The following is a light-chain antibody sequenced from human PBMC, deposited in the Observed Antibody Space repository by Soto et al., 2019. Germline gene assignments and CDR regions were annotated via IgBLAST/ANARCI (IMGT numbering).Light chain of an antibody. CDR1: SSNIGNNY. V-gene: IGLV1-51*02. Sequence: QSVLTQPPSVSAAPGQKVTISCSGSSSNIGNNYVSWYQQLPGTAPKLLIYENNKRPSGIPDRFSGSKSGTSATLGITGLQTGDEADYYCGTWDSSLSAGVFGEGTQLTVL. J-gene: IGLJ2*01. CDR3: GTWDSSLSAGV. CDR2: ENN.